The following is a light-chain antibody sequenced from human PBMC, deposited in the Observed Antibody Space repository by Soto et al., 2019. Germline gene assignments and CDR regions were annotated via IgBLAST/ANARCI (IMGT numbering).Light chain of an antibody. CDR1: QSISSW. J-gene: IGKJ1*01. Sequence: DSQMTQSPSTLSASVGDRLTITCRASQSISSWLAWYQQKPGKAPKLLIYDASSLESGVPSRLSGSGSGTEFTLTISSLQPDDFATYYCQQYNSYWTFGQGTKVDIK. V-gene: IGKV1-5*01. CDR2: DAS. CDR3: QQYNSYWT.